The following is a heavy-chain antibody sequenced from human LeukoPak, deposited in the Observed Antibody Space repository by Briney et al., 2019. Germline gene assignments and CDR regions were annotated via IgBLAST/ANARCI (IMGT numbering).Heavy chain of an antibody. V-gene: IGHV3-21*01. CDR3: ARDRSDYDSSGYYDY. D-gene: IGHD3-22*01. Sequence: PGGSLRLSCAASGFTFSSYSMNWVRQAPGKGLEWVSSISSSSSYIYYADSVKGRFTISRDNAKNSLYLQMNSPRAEDTAVYYCARDRSDYDSSGYYDYWGQGTLVTVSS. CDR1: GFTFSSYS. J-gene: IGHJ4*02. CDR2: ISSSSSYI.